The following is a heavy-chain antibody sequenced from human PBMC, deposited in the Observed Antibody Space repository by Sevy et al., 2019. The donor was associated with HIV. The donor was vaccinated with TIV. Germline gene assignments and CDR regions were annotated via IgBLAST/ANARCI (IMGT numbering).Heavy chain of an antibody. Sequence: GGSLRLSCEASGFNLNDHAMSWVRQPPGKGLEWVSSIGGSGRDTYYAYSVKGRFAVSRDNDKNTVFLQMKSLRVEDTAIYYCAKDSYNWNDLGWFESWGQGTLVTVSS. V-gene: IGHV3-23*01. D-gene: IGHD1-20*01. CDR3: AKDSYNWNDLGWFES. CDR2: IGGSGRDT. CDR1: GFNLNDHA. J-gene: IGHJ5*01.